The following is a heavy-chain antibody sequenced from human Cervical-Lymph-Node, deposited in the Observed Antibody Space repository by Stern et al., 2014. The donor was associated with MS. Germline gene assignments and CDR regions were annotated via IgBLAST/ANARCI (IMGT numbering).Heavy chain of an antibody. V-gene: IGHV3-53*01. D-gene: IGHD3-3*01. CDR3: ARAGVWDVLDN. CDR2: IYSDGRT. CDR1: GFSVSTNY. Sequence: VQLEESGGGLVQPGGSLRLSCAVSGFSVSTNYMNWVRQAPGKGLECVSIIYSDGRTSYADSVKGRFSISRDDSKNTLYLEMNSLRAEDTAVYYCARAGVWDVLDNWGQGTLVTVSS. J-gene: IGHJ4*02.